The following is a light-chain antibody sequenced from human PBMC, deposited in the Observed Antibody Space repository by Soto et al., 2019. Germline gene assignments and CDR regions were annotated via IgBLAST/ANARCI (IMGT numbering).Light chain of an antibody. V-gene: IGKV3-20*01. J-gene: IGKJ2*01. CDR1: QSVSSSY. CDR2: GTS. Sequence: EIVLTQSPGTLSLSPGERTTLSCRASQSVSSSYLAWYQQKPGQAPRLLIYGTSSRATGIPDRFSGRGSETDFTLTISRLEPEDFAVYYCQQYGNSPPYTFGQGTKLEI. CDR3: QQYGNSPPYT.